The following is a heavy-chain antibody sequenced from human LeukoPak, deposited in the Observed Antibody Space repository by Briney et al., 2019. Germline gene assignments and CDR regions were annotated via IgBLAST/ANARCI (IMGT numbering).Heavy chain of an antibody. CDR1: GGSFSSHY. J-gene: IGHJ3*02. V-gene: IGHV4-59*11. Sequence: SETLSLACTVSGGSFSSHYWGWIRQSPGKGLEWIAYMFDSVTSRDNMSDSVTSKDNPSLKSRLTLSADTSKNQFSLRLSYVTAADTAVYYCARWTTMDYDSSGLDAFDIWGQGTMVTVSS. CDR3: ARWTTMDYDSSGLDAFDI. D-gene: IGHD3-22*01.